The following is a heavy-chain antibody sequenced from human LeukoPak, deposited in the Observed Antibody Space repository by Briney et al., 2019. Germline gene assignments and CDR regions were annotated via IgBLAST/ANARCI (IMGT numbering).Heavy chain of an antibody. J-gene: IGHJ6*04. V-gene: IGHV3-53*01. CDR3: ARDGTMVRGEDYCGMDV. D-gene: IGHD3-10*01. CDR1: GFTVSSNY. CDR2: IYSGGST. Sequence: GGSLRLSCAASGFTVSSNYMSWVRQAPGKGLEWVSVIYSGGSTYYADSVKGRFTISRDNSKNTLYLQMNSLRAEDTAVYYCARDGTMVRGEDYCGMDVWGKGTTVTVSS.